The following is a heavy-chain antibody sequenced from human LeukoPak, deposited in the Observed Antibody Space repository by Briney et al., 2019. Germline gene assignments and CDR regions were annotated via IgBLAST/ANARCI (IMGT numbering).Heavy chain of an antibody. Sequence: GASVKVSCKASGGTFSSYAISWVRQAPGQGLEWMGGIIPIFGTANYAQKFQGRVTITTDESTSTAYMELSSLRSEDTAVYYCARGVPYCSSTSCYPYYYYYMDVWGKGTTVTVSS. D-gene: IGHD2-2*01. CDR3: ARGVPYCSSTSCYPYYYYYMDV. CDR1: GGTFSSYA. V-gene: IGHV1-69*05. J-gene: IGHJ6*03. CDR2: IIPIFGTA.